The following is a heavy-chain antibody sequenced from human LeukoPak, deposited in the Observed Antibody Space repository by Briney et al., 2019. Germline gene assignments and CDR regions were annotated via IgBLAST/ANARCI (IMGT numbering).Heavy chain of an antibody. CDR1: GGTFSSYA. V-gene: IGHV1-69*13. CDR2: IIPIFGTA. Sequence: SVKVSCKASGGTFSSYAISWVRQAPGQGLEWMGGIIPIFGTANYAQKFQGRVTITADESTSTAYMELSSLRSEDTAVYYCASGPPDTAXEDAFDIWGQGTMVTVSS. CDR3: ASGPPDTAXEDAFDI. D-gene: IGHD5-18*01. J-gene: IGHJ3*02.